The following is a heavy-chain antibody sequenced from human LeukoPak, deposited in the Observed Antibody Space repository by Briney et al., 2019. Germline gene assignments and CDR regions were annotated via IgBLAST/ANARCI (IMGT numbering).Heavy chain of an antibody. CDR3: ARATRNGYDY. CDR2: IAHDSTTI. V-gene: IGHV3-48*04. Sequence: GGSLRLSCAASGFTFSSYSMNWVCQAPGKGPEWVSYIAHDSTTIYYKDSVKGRFTMSRDNARTSLYLQMTSLGAEDTAMYYCARATRNGYDYWGQGTLVTVSS. D-gene: IGHD5-24*01. J-gene: IGHJ4*02. CDR1: GFTFSSYS.